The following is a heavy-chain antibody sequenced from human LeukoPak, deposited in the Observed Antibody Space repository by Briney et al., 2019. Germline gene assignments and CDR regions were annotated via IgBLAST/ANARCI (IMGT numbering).Heavy chain of an antibody. CDR2: IGAYNGNT. J-gene: IGHJ5*02. CDR3: ARGSYDFWSGFTPTWVDP. V-gene: IGHV1-18*01. D-gene: IGHD3-3*01. Sequence: GASVKVSCKASGYTFTSYGISWVRQAPGQGLEWMGWIGAYNGNTSYAQKLQGRVTMTTDTSTSTAYMELRSLRSDDTAVYYCARGSYDFWSGFTPTWVDPWGQGTLVTVSS. CDR1: GYTFTSYG.